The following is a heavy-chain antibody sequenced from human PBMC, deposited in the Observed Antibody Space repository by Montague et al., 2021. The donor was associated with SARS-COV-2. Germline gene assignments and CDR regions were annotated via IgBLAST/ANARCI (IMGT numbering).Heavy chain of an antibody. CDR3: AGVSGGSNTDCYASSLFDP. V-gene: IGHV4-38-2*02. J-gene: IGHJ5*02. CDR2: VYHSGNT. Sequence: SETLSLTCTVSGFSISSGYQWGWIRQPPGKGLEWIGRVYHSGNTYYSPSLKSRVTISVDTSKNQFSLKLTSLTATDTTVYYCAGVSGGSNTDCYASSLFDPWGQGTLVAVSS. CDR1: GFSISSGYQ. D-gene: IGHD2-2*01.